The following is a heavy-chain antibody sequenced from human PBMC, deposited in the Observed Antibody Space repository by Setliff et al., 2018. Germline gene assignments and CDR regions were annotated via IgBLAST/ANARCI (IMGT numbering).Heavy chain of an antibody. CDR1: GYTFTSHY. J-gene: IGHJ3*02. CDR2: INPSSGRT. Sequence: ASVKVSCKASGYTFTSHYMHWVRQAPGLGLEWMGTINPSSGRTSYAQKFQGRVTMTRDESTSTVYMDMSSLRSEDTAVYYCAKAPRSCWYASDAFDIWGQGTMVTVSS. CDR3: AKAPRSCWYASDAFDI. D-gene: IGHD6-19*01. V-gene: IGHV1-46*01.